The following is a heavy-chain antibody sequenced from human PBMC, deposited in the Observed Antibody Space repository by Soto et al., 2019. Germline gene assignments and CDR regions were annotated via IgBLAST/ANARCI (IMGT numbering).Heavy chain of an antibody. Sequence: QLQLQESGPRLVKPSETLSLTCTVSGGSISSGSYYWGWIRQPPGKGLEWIGSVYYSGNTYSNPSLKRRVTISVDTSKKQFSLKLNSVTAADTAVYYCVRQYEYFSGSGSSLGWFDPWGQGTLVTVSS. V-gene: IGHV4-39*01. D-gene: IGHD3-10*01. CDR1: GGSISSGSYY. CDR2: VYYSGNT. CDR3: VRQYEYFSGSGSSLGWFDP. J-gene: IGHJ5*02.